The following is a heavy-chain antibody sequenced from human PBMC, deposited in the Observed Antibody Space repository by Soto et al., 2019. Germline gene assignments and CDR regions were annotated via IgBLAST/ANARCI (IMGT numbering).Heavy chain of an antibody. CDR3: ADTPRY. CDR1: GGSLSSGNYY. D-gene: IGHD2-15*01. J-gene: IGHJ4*02. V-gene: IGHV4-61*01. Sequence: SETLSLTCTVSGGSLSSGNYYWSWIRQPPGKGLEWIGYIYYSGSTDYSPSLKSRVTMSIDTSQNQVSLKLTSVTTADTAVYYCADTPRYWGQGTLVTVSS. CDR2: IYYSGST.